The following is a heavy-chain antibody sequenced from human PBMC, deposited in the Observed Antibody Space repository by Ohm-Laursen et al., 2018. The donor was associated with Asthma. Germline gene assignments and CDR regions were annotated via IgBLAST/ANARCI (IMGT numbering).Heavy chain of an antibody. J-gene: IGHJ4*02. Sequence: SLRLSCSASGYTFSRYSIHWIRQAPGKGLEWVASISTASTFIYYADSVRGRFTTSRDNAKNSLYLQMNSLRAEDTAVYYCASGYGGTAGGQGTLVTVSS. CDR1: GYTFSRYS. CDR3: ASGYGGTA. D-gene: IGHD4-23*01. CDR2: ISTASTFI. V-gene: IGHV3-21*04.